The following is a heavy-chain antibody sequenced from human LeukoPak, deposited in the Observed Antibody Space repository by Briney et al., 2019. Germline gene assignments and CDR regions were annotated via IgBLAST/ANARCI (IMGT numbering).Heavy chain of an antibody. V-gene: IGHV4-59*01. J-gene: IGHJ4*02. CDR1: GGSISSYY. CDR2: IYYSGST. CDR3: ARNGNYYGSGAPYYFDY. D-gene: IGHD3-10*01. Sequence: SETLSLTCTVSGGSISSYYWSWIRRPPGKGLEWIGYIYYSGSTNCNPSLKSRVTISVDTSKNQFSLKLSSVTAADTAVYYCARNGNYYGSGAPYYFDYWGQGTLVTVSS.